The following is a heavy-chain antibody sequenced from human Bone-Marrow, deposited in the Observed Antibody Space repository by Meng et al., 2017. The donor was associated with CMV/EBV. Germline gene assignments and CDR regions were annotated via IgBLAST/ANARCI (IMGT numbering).Heavy chain of an antibody. D-gene: IGHD1-26*01. Sequence: GESLKISCAASGFTFSSYSMNWVRQAPGKGLEWVSVIYSGGSTYYADSVKGRFTTSRDNSKNTLYLQMNSLRAEDTAVYYCARQGWELRPYYFDYWGQGTLVTVSS. V-gene: IGHV3-66*04. CDR1: GFTFSSYS. CDR3: ARQGWELRPYYFDY. J-gene: IGHJ4*02. CDR2: IYSGGST.